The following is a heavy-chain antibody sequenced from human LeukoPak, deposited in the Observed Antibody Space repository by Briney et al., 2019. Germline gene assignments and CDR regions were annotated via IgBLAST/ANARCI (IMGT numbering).Heavy chain of an antibody. Sequence: ASVKVSCKASGGTFSSYAISWVRQAPGQGLEWMGRIIPILGIANYAQKFQGRVTITADKSTSTAYMELSSLRSEDTAVYYCARAGVNYGSGSIDYWGQGTLVTVSS. J-gene: IGHJ4*02. V-gene: IGHV1-69*04. CDR1: GGTFSSYA. D-gene: IGHD3-10*01. CDR3: ARAGVNYGSGSIDY. CDR2: IIPILGIA.